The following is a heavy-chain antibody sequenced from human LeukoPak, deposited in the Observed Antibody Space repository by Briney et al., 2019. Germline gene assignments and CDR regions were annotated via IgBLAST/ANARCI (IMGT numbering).Heavy chain of an antibody. J-gene: IGHJ4*02. V-gene: IGHV4-34*01. D-gene: IGHD3-22*01. CDR3: ARGVGDSSGYHFDY. CDR1: GGSFSGYY. Sequence: SETLSLTCAVYGGSFSGYYWSWIRQPPGKGLEWIGEINHSGSTNYNPSLKSRVTISVDTSKNQFSLKLSSVTAADTAVYYCARGVGDSSGYHFDYWGQGTLVTVSS. CDR2: INHSGST.